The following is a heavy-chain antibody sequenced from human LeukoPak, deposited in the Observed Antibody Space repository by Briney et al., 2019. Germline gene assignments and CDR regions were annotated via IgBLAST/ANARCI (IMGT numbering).Heavy chain of an antibody. CDR3: ARSVNSGSYHRNFDY. Sequence: AETLSLTCTVAGGFISSYYWSWIRQPAGEGLEWIGRIYTSGSTNYNPSLTSRVTMSVDTSKNQFSLKLSSVTAADTAVYYCARSVNSGSYHRNFDYWGQGTLVTVSS. J-gene: IGHJ4*02. CDR2: IYTSGST. V-gene: IGHV4-4*07. CDR1: GGFISSYY. D-gene: IGHD1-26*01.